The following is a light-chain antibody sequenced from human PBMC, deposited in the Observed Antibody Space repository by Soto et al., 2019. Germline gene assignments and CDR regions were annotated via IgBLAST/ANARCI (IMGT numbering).Light chain of an antibody. CDR3: GACGDSLIGPIWL. CDR2: SNN. V-gene: IGLV1-44*01. CDR1: NFNLGLNT. Sequence: QSALTQPPSVSGTPGQRVTISCSLSNFNLGLNTVNWYQQLPGTTPKLLIHSNNRRPSGVPDRFSGSKSGTSASLVISGLQSEDEADYYCGACGDSLIGPIWLFGGGTKLTVL. J-gene: IGLJ3*02.